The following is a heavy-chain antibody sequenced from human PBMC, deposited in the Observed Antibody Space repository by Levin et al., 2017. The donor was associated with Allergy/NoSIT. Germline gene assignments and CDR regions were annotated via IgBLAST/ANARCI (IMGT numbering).Heavy chain of an antibody. D-gene: IGHD3-3*01. V-gene: IGHV3-20*01. CDR3: ARVFSRESAYHYYFGMDL. CDR1: GFIFDDYG. J-gene: IGHJ6*02. Sequence: SGGSLRLSCSASGFIFDDYGMSWVRQVPGKGLEWVAGINWNGDGAVYADSVKDRFTISRDNAKSSLYLRVSRLRAEDTALYHCARVFSRESAYHYYFGMDLWGQGTTVTVS. CDR2: INWNGDGA.